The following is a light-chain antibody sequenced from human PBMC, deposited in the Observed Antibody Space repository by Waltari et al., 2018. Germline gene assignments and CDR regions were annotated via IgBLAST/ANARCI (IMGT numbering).Light chain of an antibody. J-gene: IGKJ2*01. CDR1: QSVLYSSNNNNY. CDR3: QQYYSTPYT. V-gene: IGKV4-1*01. Sequence: DIVMTQSPDSLAVSLGERATINCKSSQSVLYSSNNNNYLAWYQQKPGQFPKLLIYWASTRESGVPDRFSGSGSGADFTLTISTLQAEDVAVYYCQQYYSTPYTFGQGTRLEIK. CDR2: WAS.